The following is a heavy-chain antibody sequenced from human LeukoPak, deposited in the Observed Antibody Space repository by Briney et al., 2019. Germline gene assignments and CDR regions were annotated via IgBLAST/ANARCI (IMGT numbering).Heavy chain of an antibody. J-gene: IGHJ3*02. CDR1: GGSISSYY. CDR3: AGGYYYGSGSYVEGAFDN. D-gene: IGHD3-10*01. CDR2: VYYSGNT. V-gene: IGHV4-59*08. Sequence: PSETESLTCTVSGGSISSYYWSWIRQPPRKGLEWIGYVYYSGNTNYNPSLKSRVTMSLDTSKNQFSLKLSSVTAADTAVYHCAGGYYYGSGSYVEGAFDNWGQGTMVTVSS.